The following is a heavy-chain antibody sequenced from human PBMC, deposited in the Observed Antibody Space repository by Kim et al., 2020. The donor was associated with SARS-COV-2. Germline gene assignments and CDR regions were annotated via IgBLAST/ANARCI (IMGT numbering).Heavy chain of an antibody. CDR1: GYTFTSYY. CDR3: ARDRNYDFWSGYRYFDY. J-gene: IGHJ4*02. D-gene: IGHD3-3*01. V-gene: IGHV1-46*01. CDR2: INPSGGST. Sequence: ASVKVSCKASGYTFTSYYMHWVRQAPGQGLEWMGIINPSGGSTSYAQKFQGRVTMTRDTSTSTVYMELSSLRSEDTAVYYCARDRNYDFWSGYRYFDYWGQGTLVTVSS.